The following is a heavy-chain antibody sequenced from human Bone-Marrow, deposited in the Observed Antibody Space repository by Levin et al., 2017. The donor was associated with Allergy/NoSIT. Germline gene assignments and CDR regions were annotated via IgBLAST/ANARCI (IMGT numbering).Heavy chain of an antibody. CDR1: GFTVSNNY. Sequence: GESLKISCAASGFTVSNNYMTWVRQAPGKGLEWVSVIYSGGGTQYADSVRGRFTISRDSSQNTLYLQMNSLRAEDTAIYYCARSFNWNYAGGPGTLVTVSS. V-gene: IGHV3-66*01. J-gene: IGHJ4*02. CDR2: IYSGGGT. D-gene: IGHD1-7*01. CDR3: ARSFNWNYA.